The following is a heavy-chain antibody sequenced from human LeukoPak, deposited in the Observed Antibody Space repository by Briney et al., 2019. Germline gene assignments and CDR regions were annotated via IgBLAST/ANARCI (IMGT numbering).Heavy chain of an antibody. CDR2: ISSTGAYI. CDR1: GLIFSSDS. CDR3: ARGLAAAGTRGPY. D-gene: IGHD6-13*01. J-gene: IGHJ4*02. Sequence: PGGSLRLSCATSGLIFSSDSMIWVRQAPGKGLEWVSSISSTGAYIYYADSLKGRFTISRDNAKNSLYLQMNSLRADDTAVYYCARGLAAAGTRGPYWGQGTLVPVSS. V-gene: IGHV3-21*01.